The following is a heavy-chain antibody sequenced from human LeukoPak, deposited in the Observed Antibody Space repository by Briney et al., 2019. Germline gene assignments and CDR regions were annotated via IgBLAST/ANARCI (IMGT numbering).Heavy chain of an antibody. CDR3: ARPSPPGDGYNPPDY. CDR2: ISYDGSNK. J-gene: IGHJ4*02. CDR1: GFTFSSYA. V-gene: IGHV3-30-3*01. D-gene: IGHD5-24*01. Sequence: TGGSLRLSCAASGFTFSSYAMHWVRQAPGKGLEWVAVISYDGSNKYYADSVKGRFTISRDNSNNMVYLQMTSLGLEDTALYFCARPSPPGDGYNPPDYWGQGSLVIVSS.